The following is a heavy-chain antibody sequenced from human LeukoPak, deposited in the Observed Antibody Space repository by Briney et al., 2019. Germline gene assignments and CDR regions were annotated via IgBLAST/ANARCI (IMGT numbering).Heavy chain of an antibody. V-gene: IGHV4-34*01. CDR2: INHSGST. CDR3: ASRRRWARPGVPAATYYYYGMDV. D-gene: IGHD2-2*01. Sequence: SETLSLTCAVYGGSFSGYYWSWIHQPPGKGLEWIGEINHSGSTNYNPSLKSRVTISVDTSKNQFSLKLSSVTAADTAVYYCASRRRWARPGVPAATYYYYGMDVWGKGTTVTVSS. J-gene: IGHJ6*04. CDR1: GGSFSGYY.